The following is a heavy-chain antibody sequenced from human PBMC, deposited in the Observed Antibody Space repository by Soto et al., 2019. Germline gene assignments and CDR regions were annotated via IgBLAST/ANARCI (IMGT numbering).Heavy chain of an antibody. CDR1: GGSISSGDYY. CDR2: IYYSGST. D-gene: IGHD2-2*01. V-gene: IGHV4-30-4*01. J-gene: IGHJ4*02. CDR3: ARDPKGHSSTSARTDY. Sequence: SETLSLTCTVSGGSISSGDYYWSWIRQPPGKGLEWIGYIYYSGSTYYTPSLKSRVTISVDTSKNQFSLKLSSVTAADTAVYYCARDPKGHSSTSARTDYWDQGTLGTVAS.